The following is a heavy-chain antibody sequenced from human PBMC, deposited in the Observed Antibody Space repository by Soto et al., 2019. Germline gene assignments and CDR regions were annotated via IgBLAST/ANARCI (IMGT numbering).Heavy chain of an antibody. J-gene: IGHJ1*01. V-gene: IGHV3-23*01. Sequence: EVQLLESGGGLVQPGGSLRLSCEASGFTFSSYGMSWVRQAPGKGLEWVSGMPAIGGSTYYADSVKGRFVISRDNSKNTLYRQMNSLRAVETAVYYCGRSFSCYYYKGQLWGQGTLVTVSS. CDR3: GRSFSCYYYKGQL. CDR1: GFTFSSYG. CDR2: MPAIGGST. D-gene: IGHD3-22*01.